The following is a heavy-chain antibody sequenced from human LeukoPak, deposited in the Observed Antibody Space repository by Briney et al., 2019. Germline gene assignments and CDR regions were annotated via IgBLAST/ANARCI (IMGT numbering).Heavy chain of an antibody. CDR3: ARGRGMVRGVMVPFDY. D-gene: IGHD3-10*01. V-gene: IGHV4-59*01. CDR1: SGSISIYY. J-gene: IGHJ4*02. Sequence: PSETLSLTCTVASGSISIYYWRCMRPPPGKGLEWVGYIIYSGSTNYNPSLKSRVTISVDTSKNQFSLKLSSVTAADTAVYYCARGRGMVRGVMVPFDYWGQGTLVTVSS. CDR2: IIYSGST.